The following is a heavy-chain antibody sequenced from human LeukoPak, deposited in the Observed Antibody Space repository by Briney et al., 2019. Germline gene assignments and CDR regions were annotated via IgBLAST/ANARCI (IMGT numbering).Heavy chain of an antibody. CDR1: RFTFTSYS. D-gene: IGHD3-3*01. J-gene: IGHJ4*02. V-gene: IGHV3-7*01. Sequence: GGSLRLSCAASRFTFTSYSMSWVRQAPGKGLEWVAKINKDGSEKYYVDSVKGRFTISRDNAKNSLYLQMNSLRAEDTAVYYCARDRTGNNDFWSGYTTFFDYWGQGTLVTVSS. CDR2: INKDGSEK. CDR3: ARDRTGNNDFWSGYTTFFDY.